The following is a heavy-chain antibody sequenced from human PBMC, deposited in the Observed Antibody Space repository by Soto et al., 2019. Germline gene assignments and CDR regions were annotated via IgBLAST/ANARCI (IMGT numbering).Heavy chain of an antibody. J-gene: IGHJ5*02. V-gene: IGHV1-18*01. CDR1: GYTFTSYG. CDR2: ISAYNGNT. D-gene: IGHD2-2*01. Sequence: GASVKVSCKASGYTFTSYGISWVRQAPGQGLEWMGWISAYNGNTNYAQKLQGRVTMTTDTSTSTAYMELRSLRSDDTAVYYCARDVRCSSTSCFNWFDPWGQGTLVTVSS. CDR3: ARDVRCSSTSCFNWFDP.